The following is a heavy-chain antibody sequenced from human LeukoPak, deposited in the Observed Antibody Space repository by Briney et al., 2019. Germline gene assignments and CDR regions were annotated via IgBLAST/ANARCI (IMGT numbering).Heavy chain of an antibody. V-gene: IGHV1-18*01. Sequence: ASVKVSCKASGYTFTSYGISWVRQAPGQGLEWMGWIGAYNGNTNYAQKLQGRVTMTTDTSTSTAYMELRSLRSDDTAVYYCTRLMNDCSSTSCYTGYYYYYYMDVWGKGTTVTVSS. CDR2: IGAYNGNT. CDR3: TRLMNDCSSTSCYTGYYYYYYMDV. CDR1: GYTFTSYG. D-gene: IGHD2-2*01. J-gene: IGHJ6*03.